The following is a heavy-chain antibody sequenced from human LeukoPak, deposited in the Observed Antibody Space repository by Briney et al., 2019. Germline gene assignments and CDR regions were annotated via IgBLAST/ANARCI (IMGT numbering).Heavy chain of an antibody. J-gene: IGHJ5*02. D-gene: IGHD3-22*01. Sequence: PGGSLRLSCAASGFTFSSYGMHWVRQAPGKGLEWVSSISSSSSYIYYADSVKGRFTISRDNAKNSLYLQMNSLRAEDTAVYYCARASYDSSGYDWFDPWGQGTLVTVSS. CDR1: GFTFSSYG. CDR3: ARASYDSSGYDWFDP. CDR2: ISSSSSYI. V-gene: IGHV3-21*01.